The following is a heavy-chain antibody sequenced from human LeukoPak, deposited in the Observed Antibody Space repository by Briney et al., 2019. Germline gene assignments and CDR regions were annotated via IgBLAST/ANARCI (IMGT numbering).Heavy chain of an antibody. CDR1: GFTFSSYA. V-gene: IGHV3-23*01. J-gene: IGHJ4*02. CDR2: ISGSGGST. Sequence: GGSLRLSCAASGFTFSSYAMSWVRQAPGKGLEWVSAISGSGGSTYYADSVKGRFTTSRDNSKNTLYLQMNSLRAEDTAVYYCAKDLFDSSSWYTSPPDYWGQGTLVTVSS. CDR3: AKDLFDSSSWYTSPPDY. D-gene: IGHD6-13*01.